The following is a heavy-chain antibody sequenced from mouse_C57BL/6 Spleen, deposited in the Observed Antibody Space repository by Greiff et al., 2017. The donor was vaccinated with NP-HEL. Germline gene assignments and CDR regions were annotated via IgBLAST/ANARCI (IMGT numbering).Heavy chain of an antibody. V-gene: IGHV5-17*01. J-gene: IGHJ3*01. CDR1: GFTFSDYG. D-gene: IGHD2-4*01. Sequence: EVHLVESGGGLVKPGGSLKLSCAASGFTFSDYGMHWVRQAPEKGLEWVAYISSGSSTIYYADTVKGRFTISRDNAKNTLFLQMTSLRSEDTAMYYCARGDYDDGGFAYWGQGTLVTVSA. CDR3: ARGDYDDGGFAY. CDR2: ISSGSSTI.